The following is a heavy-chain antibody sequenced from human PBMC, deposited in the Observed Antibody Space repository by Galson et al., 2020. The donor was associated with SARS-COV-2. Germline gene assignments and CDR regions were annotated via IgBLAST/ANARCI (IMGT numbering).Heavy chain of an antibody. CDR3: ARIPVAGRFYEYYYYGMDV. V-gene: IGHV2-70*01. J-gene: IGHJ6*02. CDR2: IDWDDDK. Sequence: SGPTLVKPTQTLTLTCTFSGFSPSTSGMCVSWIRQPPGKALEWLALIDWDDDKYYSTSLKTRLTISKDTSKNQVVLTMTNMDPVDTATYYCARIPVAGRFYEYYYYGMDVWGQGTTVTVSS. D-gene: IGHD6-19*01. CDR1: GFSPSTSGMC.